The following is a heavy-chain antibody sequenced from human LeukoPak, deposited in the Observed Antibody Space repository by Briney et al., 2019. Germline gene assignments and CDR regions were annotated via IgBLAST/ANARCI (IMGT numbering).Heavy chain of an antibody. J-gene: IGHJ4*02. V-gene: IGHV1-24*01. CDR2: FDPEDGET. D-gene: IGHD3-3*01. CDR1: GYTLTELS. Sequence: ASVKVSCKVSGYTLTELSMHWVRQAPGKGLEWMGGFDPEDGETIYAQKFQGRVTMTEDTSTDTAYMELSSLRSEDTAVYYCATGHYDFWGGYYSGGNYFDYWGQGTLVTVSS. CDR3: ATGHYDFWGGYYSGGNYFDY.